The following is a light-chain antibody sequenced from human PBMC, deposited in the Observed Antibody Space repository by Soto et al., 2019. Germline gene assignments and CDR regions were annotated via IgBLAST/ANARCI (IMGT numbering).Light chain of an antibody. J-gene: IGLJ2*01. Sequence: LTQPPSASGTPGQRVTISCSGSSSNIGSNTVNWYQQLPGTAPKLLIYSNNQRPSGVPDRFSGSKSGTSASLAISGLQSEDEADYYCATWDDSLNGFVVFGGGTKLTVL. CDR1: SSNIGSNT. CDR3: ATWDDSLNGFVV. CDR2: SNN. V-gene: IGLV1-44*01.